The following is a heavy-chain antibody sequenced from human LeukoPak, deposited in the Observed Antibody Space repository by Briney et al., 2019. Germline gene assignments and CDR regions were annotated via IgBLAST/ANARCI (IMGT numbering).Heavy chain of an antibody. V-gene: IGHV3-73*01. CDR3: ASDDSSGYKS. Sequence: GGSLRLSCAASGFIFSGSAMHWVRQASGKGLEWVGRIRSKANSYATAYAASVKGRSTISRDDSKNTTYLQMNSLKTEDTAVYYCASDDSSGYKSWGQGTLVTVSS. J-gene: IGHJ5*02. D-gene: IGHD3-22*01. CDR2: IRSKANSYAT. CDR1: GFIFSGSA.